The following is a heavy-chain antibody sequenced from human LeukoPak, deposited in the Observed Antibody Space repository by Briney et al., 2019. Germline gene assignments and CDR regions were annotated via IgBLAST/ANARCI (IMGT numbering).Heavy chain of an antibody. Sequence: GGSLRLSCAASGFTFSSYSMNWVRQAPGKGLEWVSSISSSSSYMYYADSVKGRFTISRDNAKNSLYLQMNSLRAEDTAVYYCARDEGYFQHWGQGTLVTVSS. CDR1: GFTFSSYS. CDR3: ARDEGYFQH. J-gene: IGHJ1*01. V-gene: IGHV3-21*01. CDR2: ISSSSSYM.